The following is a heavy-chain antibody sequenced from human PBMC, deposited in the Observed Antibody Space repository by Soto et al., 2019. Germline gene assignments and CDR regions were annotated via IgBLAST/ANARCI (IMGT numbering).Heavy chain of an antibody. J-gene: IGHJ4*02. CDR1: GGSFSGYY. Sequence: SSETLSLTCAVYGGSFSGYYWSWIRQPPGKGLEWIGEINHSGSTNYNPSLKSRVTISVDTSKNQFSLKLSSVTAADTAVYDCAREYTHWGQGTLVTVSS. D-gene: IGHD5-18*01. V-gene: IGHV4-34*01. CDR2: INHSGST. CDR3: AREYTH.